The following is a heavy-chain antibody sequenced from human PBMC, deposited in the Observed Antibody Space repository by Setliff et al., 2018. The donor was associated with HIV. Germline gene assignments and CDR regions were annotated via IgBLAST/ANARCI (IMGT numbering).Heavy chain of an antibody. CDR1: SDSIRPYY. CDR3: ARQYPPFHSGAYYFDL. Sequence: SETLSLTCTVSSDSIRPYYWSWIRQPPGRGLEWIGFIYYSGSTNYSPSLKSRVTISLDSSKDQFSLKLTSGTSADAAVYYCARQYPPFHSGAYYFDLWSQGTLVTVSA. J-gene: IGHJ4*02. D-gene: IGHD6-19*01. V-gene: IGHV4-59*01. CDR2: IYYSGST.